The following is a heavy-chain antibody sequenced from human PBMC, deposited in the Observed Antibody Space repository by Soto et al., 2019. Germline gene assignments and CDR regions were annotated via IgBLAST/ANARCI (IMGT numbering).Heavy chain of an antibody. Sequence: ASVKVSCKASGYTFTSYYMHWVRQAPGQGLEWMGIINPSGGSTSYAQKFQGRVTMTRDTSTSTVYMELSSLRSEDTAEYYCARDTPDIVATVLGYWGQGTLITVPQ. CDR1: GYTFTSYY. J-gene: IGHJ4*02. CDR3: ARDTPDIVATVLGY. D-gene: IGHD5-12*01. CDR2: INPSGGST. V-gene: IGHV1-46*03.